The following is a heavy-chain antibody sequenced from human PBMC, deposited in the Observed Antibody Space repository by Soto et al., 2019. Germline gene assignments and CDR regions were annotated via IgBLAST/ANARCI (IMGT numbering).Heavy chain of an antibody. V-gene: IGHV2-5*02. CDR1: GFSLNTGGVG. Sequence: IILKESGPTLVKPTQTVTLTCTCSGFSLNTGGVGVGWVRHRRGKAMDCLALIYWDTDERYRPSMRSRLNITKATIHNQVVLTMTNMDPEDTATYYCVRNWSYYGGEYNYGMDAWWPGTTVTVSS. J-gene: IGHJ6*01. CDR3: VRNWSYYGGEYNYGMDA. D-gene: IGHD3-10*01. CDR2: IYWDTDE.